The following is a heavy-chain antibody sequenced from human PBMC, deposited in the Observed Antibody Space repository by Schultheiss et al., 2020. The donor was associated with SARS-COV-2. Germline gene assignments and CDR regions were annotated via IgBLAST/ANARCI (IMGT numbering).Heavy chain of an antibody. CDR2: INHSGST. J-gene: IGHJ4*02. Sequence: SETLSLTCAVYGGSFSGYYWSWIRQPPGKGLEWIGEINHSGSTNYNPSLKSRVTISVDTSKNQFSLKLSSVTAADTAVHYCARGSRTVVVVAATDFDYWGQGTLVTVSS. V-gene: IGHV4-34*01. D-gene: IGHD2-15*01. CDR3: ARGSRTVVVVAATDFDY. CDR1: GGSFSGYY.